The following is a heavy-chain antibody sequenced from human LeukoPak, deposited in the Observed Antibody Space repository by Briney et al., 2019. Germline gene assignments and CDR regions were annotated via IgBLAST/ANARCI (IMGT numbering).Heavy chain of an antibody. CDR2: IYPDDSNT. J-gene: IGHJ5*02. D-gene: IGHD2-8*01. V-gene: IGHV5-51*01. Sequence: GESLKISCQASGYTFTDYWIGGVRQVPGEGLEGIGLIYPDDSNTSSSPSLQGQAIISVDTSINTAYLQCISLEDSATDNYYCARQLIEGNGAYNWFDPWGQGTLVTVSS. CDR1: GYTFTDYW. CDR3: ARQLIEGNGAYNWFDP.